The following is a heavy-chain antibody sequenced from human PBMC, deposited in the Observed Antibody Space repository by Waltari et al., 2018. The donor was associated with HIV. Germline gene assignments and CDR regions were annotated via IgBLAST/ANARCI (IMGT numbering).Heavy chain of an antibody. D-gene: IGHD1-26*01. CDR2: MDKSGAS. V-gene: IGHV4-34*02. CDR1: GGSSSGFY. CDR3: ARGPSVRAFSGEGYFNSGLDV. Sequence: QVQLQQWGAGQVKPSETLPLTCLLSGGSSSGFYWRWVRHSPGRGLEWIGGMDKSGASRLDRLPRGGIAIAVDTARGHFARRLSVVCAADRAVYYCARGPSVRAFSGEGYFNSGLDVWGQGTTVSVSS. J-gene: IGHJ6*02.